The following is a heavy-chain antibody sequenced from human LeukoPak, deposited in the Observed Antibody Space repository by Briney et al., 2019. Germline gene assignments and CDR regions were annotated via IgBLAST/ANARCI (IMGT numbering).Heavy chain of an antibody. J-gene: IGHJ4*02. V-gene: IGHV3-21*01. CDR3: ATGDGY. CDR1: GFTFSSYS. Sequence: GGSLRLSCAASGFTFSSYSMNWVRQAPGKGLEWVSSIGSDSTYIYYTDSVKGRFTISRDNAKNSLYLQMNSLRAEDTAVYYCATGDGYWGQGTPVTVSS. D-gene: IGHD7-27*01. CDR2: IGSDSTYI.